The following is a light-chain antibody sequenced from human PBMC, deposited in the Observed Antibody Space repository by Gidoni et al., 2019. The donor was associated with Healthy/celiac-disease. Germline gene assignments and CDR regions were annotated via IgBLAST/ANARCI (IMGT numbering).Light chain of an antibody. CDR2: GKN. CDR3: NSRDSSGNHWV. CDR1: SLRSSY. V-gene: IGLV3-19*01. J-gene: IGLJ3*02. Sequence: SSELTQDPAVSVALGQTVRITCQGDSLRSSYASWYQQKPGQAPVLVIYGKNNRPSGIPDRFSGSSSGNTASLTITGAQAEDEADYYCNSRDSSGNHWVFGGGTKLXV.